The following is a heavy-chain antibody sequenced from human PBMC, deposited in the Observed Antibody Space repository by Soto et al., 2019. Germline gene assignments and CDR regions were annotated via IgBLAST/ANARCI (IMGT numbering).Heavy chain of an antibody. D-gene: IGHD4-17*01. CDR1: GGSISSGGYS. Sequence: SETLSLTCAVSGGSISSGGYSWSWIRQPPGKCLEWIGYIYHSGSTYYNPSLKSRVTIXXXRXXXXXSLXLXXVTXADTAVYYCARHDYGAENFDYWGQGTLVTVSS. J-gene: IGHJ4*02. V-gene: IGHV4-30-2*01. CDR3: ARHDYGAENFDY. CDR2: IYHSGST.